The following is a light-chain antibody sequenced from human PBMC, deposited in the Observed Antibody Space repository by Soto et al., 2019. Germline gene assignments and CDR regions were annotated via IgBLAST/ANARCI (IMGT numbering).Light chain of an antibody. CDR1: SSNIGAGYD. CDR2: GNT. V-gene: IGLV1-40*01. Sequence: QAVVTQPPSVSGAPGQRVTISCTGSSSNIGAGYDVHWYQQLPGTAPKLLIYGNTNRPSGVPDRFSGSKSGTSASLAITGLQAEDEADYYCQPYDSSLSAVVFGGGTKVTVL. CDR3: QPYDSSLSAVV. J-gene: IGLJ2*01.